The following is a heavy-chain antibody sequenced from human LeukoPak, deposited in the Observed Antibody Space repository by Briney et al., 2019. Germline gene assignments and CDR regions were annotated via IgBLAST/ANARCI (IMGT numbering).Heavy chain of an antibody. V-gene: IGHV3-7*01. D-gene: IGHD3-3*01. Sequence: PGGSLRLSCAASGFTFSSYWMSWVRQAPGKGLEWVANIKQDGSVKYYVDSVKGRFTISRDNAKNSLYLQMNSLRAEDTAVYYCARDVYGPPHYDFWSGYYYYYYGMDVWGQGTTVTVSS. CDR1: GFTFSSYW. J-gene: IGHJ6*02. CDR2: IKQDGSVK. CDR3: ARDVYGPPHYDFWSGYYYYYYGMDV.